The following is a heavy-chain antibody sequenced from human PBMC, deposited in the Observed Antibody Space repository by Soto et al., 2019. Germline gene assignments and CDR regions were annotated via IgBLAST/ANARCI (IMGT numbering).Heavy chain of an antibody. V-gene: IGHV1-18*01. D-gene: IGHD3-16*01. Sequence: QVQLVQSRAEVKNPGASVKVSCKASGYSFTRYGIAWARQAPGQGLEWMGWINTYNGNINKAQNLQGRVTLTTDTSTSTAYMELTSLRSNDTAIYYCAMVDVYVTPSPQDVWGQGTTVIVSS. CDR3: AMVDVYVTPSPQDV. J-gene: IGHJ6*02. CDR2: INTYNGNI. CDR1: GYSFTRYG.